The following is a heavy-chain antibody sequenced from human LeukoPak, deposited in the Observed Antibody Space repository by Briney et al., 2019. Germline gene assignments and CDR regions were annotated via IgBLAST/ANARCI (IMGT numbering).Heavy chain of an antibody. Sequence: GGSLRLSCAASEFTFSSYAMSWARQAPGKGLEWVSAISDSGSNIYYADSVKGRFTTSRDNSKNTLSLQMNSLRAEDTAVYFCAKFRGPTVTSWGDFDYWGQGTLVTVSS. D-gene: IGHD4-17*01. CDR1: EFTFSSYA. V-gene: IGHV3-23*01. CDR2: ISDSGSNI. J-gene: IGHJ4*02. CDR3: AKFRGPTVTSWGDFDY.